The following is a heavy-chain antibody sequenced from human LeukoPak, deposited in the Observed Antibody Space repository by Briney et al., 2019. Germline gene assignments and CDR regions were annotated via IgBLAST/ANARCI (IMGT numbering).Heavy chain of an antibody. Sequence: SGPTLVNPTRPLTLTWTFSGFSLSTGAGGVAWIRQPPEKALECLALIYWDDDSRYNPSLRSRLTITKDTSRNQVVLTMTDMDPVDTATYFCAKRRGGYNWNDGDFDYWGQGTLVTVSS. V-gene: IGHV2-5*02. J-gene: IGHJ4*02. CDR2: IYWDDDS. CDR3: AKRRGGYNWNDGDFDY. D-gene: IGHD1-1*01. CDR1: GFSLSTGAGG.